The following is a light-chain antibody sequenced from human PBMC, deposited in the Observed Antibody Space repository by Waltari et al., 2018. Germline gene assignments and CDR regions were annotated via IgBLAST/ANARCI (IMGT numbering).Light chain of an antibody. J-gene: IGKJ4*01. CDR2: KAA. CDR1: QRVKNN. V-gene: IGKV1-5*03. Sequence: DIQMTQSPSTLSASVGDRITITCRTSQRVKNNLAWYQQKPGKAPKVLIHKAARLEGGVPARFSGSGYGTEFTLTISSLQPDDFATYYCQEYDSLPVTFGGGTRVAIK. CDR3: QEYDSLPVT.